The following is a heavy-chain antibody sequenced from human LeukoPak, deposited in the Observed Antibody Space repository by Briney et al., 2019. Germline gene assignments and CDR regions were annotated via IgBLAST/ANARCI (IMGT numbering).Heavy chain of an antibody. CDR3: AKDRNSGSSLDI. CDR1: GYTFTGYY. Sequence: ASVTVSCKASGYTFTGYYIHWVRQAPGQGLEWMGWIYPYSGDTNYAQNFQGRVTMTRDTSISTAYMELSSLKSDDTAVYYCAKDRNSGSSLDIWGQGTMLTVSS. V-gene: IGHV1-2*02. CDR2: IYPYSGDT. J-gene: IGHJ3*02. D-gene: IGHD6-6*01.